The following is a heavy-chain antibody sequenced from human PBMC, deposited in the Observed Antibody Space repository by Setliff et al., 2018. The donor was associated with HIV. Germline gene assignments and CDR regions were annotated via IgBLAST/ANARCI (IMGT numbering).Heavy chain of an antibody. Sequence: SGPTLVNPTQTLTLTCTFSGFSLSTSGVGVGWIRQPPGKALEWLALIYWDDDKRYSPSLKSRLTITKDTSKNQVVLTMTNMDPVDTATYYCAHRPGPAYYYDSSGYSDDAFDIWGQGAMVT. CDR2: IYWDDDK. V-gene: IGHV2-5*02. CDR1: GFSLSTSGVG. CDR3: AHRPGPAYYYDSSGYSDDAFDI. D-gene: IGHD3-22*01. J-gene: IGHJ3*02.